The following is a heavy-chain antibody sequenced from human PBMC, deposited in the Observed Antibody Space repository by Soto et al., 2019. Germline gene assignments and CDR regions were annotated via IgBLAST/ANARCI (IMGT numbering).Heavy chain of an antibody. CDR1: GGSISSYY. V-gene: IGHV4-59*01. D-gene: IGHD6-19*01. CDR3: ARQQWLVLNAFDI. J-gene: IGHJ3*02. Sequence: QVQLQESGPGLVKPSETLSLTCTVSGGSISSYYWSWIRQPPGKGLEWIGYIYYSGSTNYNPSLKSRVTISVDTSKNQFSLKLSSVNAADTAVYYCARQQWLVLNAFDIWGQGTMVTVSS. CDR2: IYYSGST.